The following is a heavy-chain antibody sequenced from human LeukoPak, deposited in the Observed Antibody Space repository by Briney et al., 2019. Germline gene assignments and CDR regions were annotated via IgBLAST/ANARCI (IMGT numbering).Heavy chain of an antibody. Sequence: AGGSLRLSCAASGFTFSSYEMNWVRQAPGKGLEWVSSISSSSSYIYYADSVKGRFTISRDNAKNSLYLQMNSLRAEDTAVYYCARDRIQLWSPGSYWGQGTLVTVSS. D-gene: IGHD5-18*01. CDR3: ARDRIQLWSPGSY. CDR1: GFTFSSYE. CDR2: ISSSSSYI. V-gene: IGHV3-21*01. J-gene: IGHJ4*02.